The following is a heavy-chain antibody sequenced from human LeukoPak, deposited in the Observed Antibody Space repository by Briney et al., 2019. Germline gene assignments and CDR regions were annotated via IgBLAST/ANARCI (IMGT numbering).Heavy chain of an antibody. D-gene: IGHD6-13*01. V-gene: IGHV1-18*01. CDR3: ARFSLGAAAAGFDP. CDR1: GGTFSSYA. J-gene: IGHJ5*02. Sequence: ASVKVSCKASGGTFSSYAISWVRQAPGQGLEWMGWISTYNDDSIYAQNFQGRFTMTTDTSTSTAYMDLRGLRSDDTAVYYCARFSLGAAAAGFDPWGQGTLVTVSS. CDR2: ISTYNDDS.